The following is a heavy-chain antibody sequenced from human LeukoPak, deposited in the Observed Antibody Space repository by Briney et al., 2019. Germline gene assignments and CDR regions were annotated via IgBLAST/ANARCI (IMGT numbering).Heavy chain of an antibody. CDR3: AKDPGLEPSFRDYYYMDV. CDR1: GFTFSSYG. CDR2: IRYDGSNK. J-gene: IGHJ6*03. D-gene: IGHD1-1*01. Sequence: GGSLGLSCAATGFTFSSYGMHWVRQAPGKGLERVAFIRYDGSNKYYADSVKGRFTISRDNSKNTLYLQMNSLRAEDTAVYYCAKDPGLEPSFRDYYYMDVWGKGTTVTVSS. V-gene: IGHV3-30*02.